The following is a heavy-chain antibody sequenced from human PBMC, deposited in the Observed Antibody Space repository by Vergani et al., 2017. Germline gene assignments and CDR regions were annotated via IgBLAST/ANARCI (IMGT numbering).Heavy chain of an antibody. D-gene: IGHD2-2*01. CDR1: GGTFSSYT. CDR2: IIPILGIA. J-gene: IGHJ4*02. Sequence: QVQLVQSGAEVKKPGSSVKVSCKASGGTFSSYTISWVRQAPGQGLEWMGRIIPILGIANYAQKFQGRVTITADKSTSTAYMELSSLRSEDTAVYYCARDRGYCSSTSCPRTDYWGQGTLVTVSS. CDR3: ARDRGYCSSTSCPRTDY. V-gene: IGHV1-69*08.